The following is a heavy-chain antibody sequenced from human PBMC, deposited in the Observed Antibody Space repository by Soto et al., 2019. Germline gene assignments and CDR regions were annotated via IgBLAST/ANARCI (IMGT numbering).Heavy chain of an antibody. J-gene: IGHJ4*02. Sequence: GGSLRLSCAASGFTFSSYAMSWVRQAPGKGPEWVSAISASGGSTYYADSVKGRFTISRDSSKNTLYLQMNSLRAEDTAVYYCVKVLYVTMIVVVSAFDCWGQGXLVTVSS. CDR1: GFTFSSYA. V-gene: IGHV3-23*01. CDR2: ISASGGST. CDR3: VKVLYVTMIVVVSAFDC. D-gene: IGHD3-22*01.